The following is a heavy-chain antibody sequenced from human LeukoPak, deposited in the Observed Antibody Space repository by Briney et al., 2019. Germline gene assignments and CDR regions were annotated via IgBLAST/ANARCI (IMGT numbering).Heavy chain of an antibody. CDR3: AREGPHNYYGSGAQFDY. CDR1: GGSISSGGYY. J-gene: IGHJ4*02. Sequence: PSETLSLTCTVSGGSISSGGYYWSWIRQHPGKGLEWIGYIYYSGSTYYNPSLKSRVTISVDTSKNQFSLKLSSVTAADTAVYYCAREGPHNYYGSGAQFDYWGQGTLVTVSS. CDR2: IYYSGST. D-gene: IGHD3-10*01. V-gene: IGHV4-31*03.